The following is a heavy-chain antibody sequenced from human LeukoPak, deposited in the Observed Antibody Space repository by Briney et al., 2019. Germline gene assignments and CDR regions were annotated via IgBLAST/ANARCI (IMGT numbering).Heavy chain of an antibody. J-gene: IGHJ4*02. CDR1: GFSLSTSGVG. V-gene: IGHV2-5*01. D-gene: IGHD4-17*01. CDR3: AHYGDYRFMYYFDY. Sequence: SGPTLVKPTQTLTLTCTFSGFSLSTSGVGVGWIRQPPGKALEWLALIYWNDDNRYSPSLRTRLTITKDTSKNQVVLTMTNTDPVDTATYYCAHYGDYRFMYYFDYWGQGTLVTVSS. CDR2: IYWNDDN.